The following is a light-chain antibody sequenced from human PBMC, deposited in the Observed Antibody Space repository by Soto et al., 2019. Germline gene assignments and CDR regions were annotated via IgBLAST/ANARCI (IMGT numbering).Light chain of an antibody. J-gene: IGLJ1*01. CDR3: QSYDSTLSARYV. Sequence: QSVLTQPPSVSGAPGQRVTISCTGSSANIGANYDVHWYQQRPGTAPKLLIFGNSNRPSGVPDRFSGSKSGTSASLAITGLQAEDEGDYYCQSYDSTLSARYVFXTGTKV. CDR2: GNS. V-gene: IGLV1-40*01. CDR1: SANIGANYD.